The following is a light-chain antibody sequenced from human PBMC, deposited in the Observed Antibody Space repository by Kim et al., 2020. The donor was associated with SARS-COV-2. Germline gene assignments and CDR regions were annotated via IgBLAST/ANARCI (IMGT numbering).Light chain of an antibody. J-gene: IGKJ1*01. CDR3: HYYSGSAGT. V-gene: IGKV3-20*01. Sequence: SPGERATLSCRASQSVWRNYIAWYQQKLGQAPRLLIYGASSRATGIPDRFSASGSGTDFTLTISRLEPEDFAVYYCHYYSGSAGTFGQGTKVDIK. CDR1: QSVWRNY. CDR2: GAS.